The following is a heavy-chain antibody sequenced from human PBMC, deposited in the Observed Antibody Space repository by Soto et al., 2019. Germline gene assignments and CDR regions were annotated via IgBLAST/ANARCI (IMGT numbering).Heavy chain of an antibody. J-gene: IGHJ5*02. D-gene: IGHD3-10*01. V-gene: IGHV1-46*01. CDR3: ARGMVRGVIPSDNWFDP. CDR2: INPSGGST. CDR1: GYTFTSYY. Sequence: GASVKVSCKASGYTFTSYYMHWVRQAPGQGLEWMGIINPSGGSTSYAQKFQGRVTMTRDTSTSTVYMELSSLRSEDTAVYYCARGMVRGVIPSDNWFDPWGQGTLVTVS.